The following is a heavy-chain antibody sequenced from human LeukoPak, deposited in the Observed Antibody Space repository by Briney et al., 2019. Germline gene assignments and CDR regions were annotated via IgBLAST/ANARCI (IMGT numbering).Heavy chain of an antibody. Sequence: GGSLRLSCAASGSTFSDYGMHWVRQAPGKGLEWVAVIIYDGSNEYYSDSVKGRFTISRDISKNTLFLQMNSLRAEDTAVYYCARDFSTTWSFDYWGQGALVTVSS. D-gene: IGHD6-13*01. V-gene: IGHV3-30*03. CDR2: IIYDGSNE. CDR1: GSTFSDYG. CDR3: ARDFSTTWSFDY. J-gene: IGHJ4*02.